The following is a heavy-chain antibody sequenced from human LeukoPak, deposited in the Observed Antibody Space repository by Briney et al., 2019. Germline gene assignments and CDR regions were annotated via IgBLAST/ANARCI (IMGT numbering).Heavy chain of an antibody. J-gene: IGHJ4*02. CDR1: GFTFSSYA. CDR3: ASAGCTNGVCSYFDF. D-gene: IGHD2-8*01. V-gene: IGHV3-30-3*01. CDR2: ISYDGSNK. Sequence: PGRSLRLSCAASGFTFSSYAMHWARQAPGKGLEWVAVISYDGSNKYYADSVKGRFTISRDNSKNTLYLQMHSLRAEDTAVYYCASAGCTNGVCSYFDFWGQGTLVTVSS.